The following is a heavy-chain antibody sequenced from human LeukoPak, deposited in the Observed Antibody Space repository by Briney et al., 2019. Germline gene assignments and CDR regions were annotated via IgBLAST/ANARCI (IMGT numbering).Heavy chain of an antibody. Sequence: SETLSLTCTVSGGSMSSYNWNWIRQSPGKELEWIGNIYYTGSTNYNPSFKGRVTISVDTSKNQFTLRLTSVTAADTAVFYCARGASGCYWLDYWGRGTLVTVSS. V-gene: IGHV4-59*01. CDR3: ARGASGCYWLDY. J-gene: IGHJ4*02. CDR1: GGSMSSYN. D-gene: IGHD2-21*02. CDR2: IYYTGST.